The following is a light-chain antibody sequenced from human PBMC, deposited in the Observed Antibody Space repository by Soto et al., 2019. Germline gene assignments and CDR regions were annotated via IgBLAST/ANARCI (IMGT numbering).Light chain of an antibody. CDR1: QTISSW. J-gene: IGKJ5*01. CDR3: QQYNSYPIT. V-gene: IGKV1-5*03. CDR2: KAS. Sequence: DIQMTQSPSTLSGSVGDRVTITCRASQTISSWLAWYQQKPGKAPKLLIYKASTLKSGVPSRFSGSGSGTEFTLTISSLQPDDFATYYCQQYNSYPITFGQGTRLETK.